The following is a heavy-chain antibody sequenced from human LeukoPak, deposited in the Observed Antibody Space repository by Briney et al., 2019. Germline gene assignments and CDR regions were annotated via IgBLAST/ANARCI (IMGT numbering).Heavy chain of an antibody. J-gene: IGHJ3*02. CDR3: ARDTTTTVAGAFDM. V-gene: IGHV3-7*01. CDR1: GFTFSSYW. Sequence: GGSLRLSCATSGFTFSSYWMSWGRQAPGKGLEWVANIKQDGSEKYYVESVKGRFTISRDNAKNSLHLQMNRLRAEDTAVYYCARDTTTTVAGAFDMWGQGTMVSVSS. D-gene: IGHD6-19*01. CDR2: IKQDGSEK.